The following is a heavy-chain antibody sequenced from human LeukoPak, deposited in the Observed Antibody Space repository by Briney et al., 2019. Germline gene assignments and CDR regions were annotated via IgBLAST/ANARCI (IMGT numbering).Heavy chain of an antibody. CDR2: ISGSGGST. D-gene: IGHD4-17*01. CDR3: AKVDGDYELPDYYYYYGMDV. CDR1: GFTVSSNY. Sequence: GGSLRLSCAASGFTVSSNYMSWVRQAPGKGLEWVSAISGSGGSTYYADSVKGRFTISRDNSKNTLYLQMNSLRAEDTAVYYCAKVDGDYELPDYYYYYGMDVWGQGTTVTVSS. V-gene: IGHV3-23*01. J-gene: IGHJ6*02.